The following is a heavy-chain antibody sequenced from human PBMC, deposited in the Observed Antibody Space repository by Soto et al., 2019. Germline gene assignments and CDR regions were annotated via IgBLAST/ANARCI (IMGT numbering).Heavy chain of an antibody. CDR3: AKDPYSSSSLMLDLYFDY. V-gene: IGHV3-30*18. CDR2: ISYDGSNK. CDR1: GFTFSSYG. J-gene: IGHJ4*02. D-gene: IGHD6-6*01. Sequence: GGSLRLSCAASGFTFSSYGMHWVRQAPGKGLEWVAVISYDGSNKYYADSVKGRFTISRDNSKNTLYLQMNSLRAEDTAVYYCAKDPYSSSSLMLDLYFDYWGQGTLVTVSS.